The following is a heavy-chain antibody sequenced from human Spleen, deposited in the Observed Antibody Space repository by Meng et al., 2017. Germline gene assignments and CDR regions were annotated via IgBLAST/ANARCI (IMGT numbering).Heavy chain of an antibody. CDR3: AKSPFDVWGSLFAFDI. V-gene: IGHV3-23*01. D-gene: IGHD3-16*01. J-gene: IGHJ3*02. CDR1: GFTFSSYA. CDR2: ISGSGGST. Sequence: GESLKISCAASGFTFSSYAMSWVRQAPGKGLEWVSAISGSGGSTYYADSVKGRFTISRDNSKNTLYLQMNSLRAEDTAVYYCAKSPFDVWGSLFAFDIWGQGTMVTVSS.